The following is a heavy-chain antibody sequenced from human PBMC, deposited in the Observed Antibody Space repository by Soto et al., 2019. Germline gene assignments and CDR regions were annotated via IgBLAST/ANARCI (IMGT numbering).Heavy chain of an antibody. V-gene: IGHV2-5*02. CDR3: AHRQRTVVVGAPFDL. J-gene: IGHJ4*02. D-gene: IGHD2-15*01. Sequence: QITLRESGPTLVQPTQTLTLTCTLSGVSLTTSGVGVGWIRQPPGKALEWLALIYWDDDKRFSPSLKSRLAITRDTPKNQVVMTMTDMAPVDPAIYYCAHRQRTVVVGAPFDLWGQGSQVTVSS. CDR2: IYWDDDK. CDR1: GVSLTTSGVG.